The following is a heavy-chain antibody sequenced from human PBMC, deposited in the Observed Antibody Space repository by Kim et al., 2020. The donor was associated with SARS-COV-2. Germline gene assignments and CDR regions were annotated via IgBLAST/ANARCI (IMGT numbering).Heavy chain of an antibody. CDR2: INHSGST. CDR3: AREGVGSNNPGNCDY. J-gene: IGHJ4*02. Sequence: SETLSLTCAVYGGSFSGYYWSWIRQPPGKGLEWIGEINHSGSTNYNPSLKSRVTISVDTSKNQFSLKLSSVTAADTAVYYCAREGVGSNNPGNCDYWGQG. CDR1: GGSFSGYY. V-gene: IGHV4-34*01. D-gene: IGHD6-13*01.